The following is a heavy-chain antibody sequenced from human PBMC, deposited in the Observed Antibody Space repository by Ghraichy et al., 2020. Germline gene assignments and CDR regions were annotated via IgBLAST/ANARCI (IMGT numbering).Heavy chain of an antibody. CDR1: GGSISGSNYNY. Sequence: SETLSLTCTVSGGSISGSNYNYWGWIRQAPGRGLEWIGNIYLNGRTYYNPSLESQVTISVDTSKNQFSVNMESVTAADTAIYVCARQLGRGYDHASDLCGQGTLVTVSS. CDR2: IYLNGRT. V-gene: IGHV4-39*01. CDR3: ARQLGRGYDHASDL. D-gene: IGHD5-18*01. J-gene: IGHJ5*02.